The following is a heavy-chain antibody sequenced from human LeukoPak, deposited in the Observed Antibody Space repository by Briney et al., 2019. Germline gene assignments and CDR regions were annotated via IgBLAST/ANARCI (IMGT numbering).Heavy chain of an antibody. D-gene: IGHD6-13*01. CDR3: AKEDIAAAGTGLDY. CDR1: GFTLSSYA. V-gene: IGHV3-30*18. J-gene: IGHJ4*02. CDR2: ISYDGSNK. Sequence: GGSLRLSCAASGFTLSSYAMTWVRQAPGKGLEWVAVISYDGSNKYYADSVKGRFTISRDNSKNTLYLQMNSLRAEDTAVYYCAKEDIAAAGTGLDYWGQGTLVTVSS.